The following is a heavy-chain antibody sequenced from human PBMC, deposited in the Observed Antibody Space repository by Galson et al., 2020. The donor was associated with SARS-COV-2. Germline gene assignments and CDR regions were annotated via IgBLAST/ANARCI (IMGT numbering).Heavy chain of an antibody. CDR1: GFNFSIYG. CDR2: TSYDGSNK. V-gene: IGHV3-30*18. D-gene: IGHD1-26*01. Sequence: TGGSLRLSSAASGFNFSIYGMHWVRQAPGKGLEWVALTSYDGSNKYYADSVKGRFTISRDNSRNTLYLQMNSLRVEDTALYYCAKFGGSHSGSPNRRGMDAWGQGTTGTVSS. CDR3: AKFGGSHSGSPNRRGMDA. J-gene: IGHJ6*01.